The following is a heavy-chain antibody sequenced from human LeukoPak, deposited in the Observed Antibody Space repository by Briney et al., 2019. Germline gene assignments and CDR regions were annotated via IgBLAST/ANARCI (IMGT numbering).Heavy chain of an antibody. J-gene: IGHJ4*02. CDR1: GGSLSGHY. CDR2: IYYTGTT. CDR3: ARFSWGCSTASCYLTN. Sequence: SGTLSLTCTVGGGSLSGHYWGWIRQPPGKGLELVGHIYYTGTTFYNPSLNSRVTITLDTSRNQFSLRLTSVIAADTAVYYCARFSWGCSTASCYLTNWGQGALVTVSS. V-gene: IGHV4-59*11. D-gene: IGHD2-2*01.